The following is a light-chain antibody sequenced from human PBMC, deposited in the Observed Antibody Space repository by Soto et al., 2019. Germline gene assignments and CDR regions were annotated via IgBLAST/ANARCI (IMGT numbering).Light chain of an antibody. CDR2: EVS. V-gene: IGKV3-11*01. CDR1: QTVSSS. Sequence: EIVLTQSPATLSLSPGERATLSCRASQTVSSSLAWYQQKPGQAPRLLIYEVSNRATGIPARFSGSGSGADFTLTISSLELGDFALYYCQQHINWPLTFGGGTKV. J-gene: IGKJ4*01. CDR3: QQHINWPLT.